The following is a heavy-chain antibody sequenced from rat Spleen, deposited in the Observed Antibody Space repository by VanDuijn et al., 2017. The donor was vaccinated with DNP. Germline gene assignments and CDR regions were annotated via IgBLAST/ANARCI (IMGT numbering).Heavy chain of an antibody. J-gene: IGHJ2*01. Sequence: EVLLVESDGGLVQPGRSLKLSCAVSGFTFSDYYMAWVRQAPAKGLEWVATLSYNGGTPYYRDSVKGRFTICRDNAKSTLYLQMDSLRSEDTATYYCAGRPPPTRGPFDYWGQGVTVTVSS. V-gene: IGHV5-7*01. CDR1: GFTFSDYY. D-gene: IGHD1-4*01. CDR2: LSYNGGTP. CDR3: AGRPPPTRGPFDY.